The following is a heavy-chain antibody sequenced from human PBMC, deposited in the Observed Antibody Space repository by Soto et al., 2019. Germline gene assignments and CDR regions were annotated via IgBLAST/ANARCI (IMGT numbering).Heavy chain of an antibody. D-gene: IGHD2-8*02. V-gene: IGHV4-34*01. CDR3: ARGKITGPVDY. CDR1: GGSFSGYY. CDR2: INHSGST. J-gene: IGHJ4*01. Sequence: QVQLQQWGARLLKPSEMLSLTCAVHGGSFSGYYWTWIRQPPGKGLEWIGQINHSGSTNYNPSLRSRVTISVDTSKNQFSLKLSSVTAADTAVYYCARGKITGPVDYWGHGTLVTVSS.